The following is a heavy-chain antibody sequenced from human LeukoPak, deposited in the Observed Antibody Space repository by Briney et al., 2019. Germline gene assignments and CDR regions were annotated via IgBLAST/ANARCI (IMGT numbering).Heavy chain of an antibody. CDR2: FTADGSST. J-gene: IGHJ4*02. D-gene: IGHD2-2*02. V-gene: IGHV3-74*01. Sequence: GGSLRLSCAASGFTLTDYGMDWVRQSPGKARVWWSRFTADGSSTIYAASVMGRFTVSRHIAKNTLYLQMYRLRAEDAAVYYCARAKMATYTDCRGQGILVTVSS. CDR3: ARAKMATYTDC. CDR1: GFTLTDYG.